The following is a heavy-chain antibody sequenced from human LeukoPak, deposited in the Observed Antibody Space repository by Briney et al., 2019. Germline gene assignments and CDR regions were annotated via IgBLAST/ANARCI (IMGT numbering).Heavy chain of an antibody. J-gene: IGHJ4*02. CDR1: GFTFSSYA. CDR3: AKGIDSCGYYPFDY. CDR2: ISGIRSNT. Sequence: GGSLRLSCAASGFTFSSYAMSWVRQAPGKGLEWVSAISGIRSNTYYADSVKGRFTISRDVSKNTLYLQMNSLRAEDTAVYYCAKGIDSCGYYPFDYWGQGALVTVSS. V-gene: IGHV3-23*01. D-gene: IGHD3-22*01.